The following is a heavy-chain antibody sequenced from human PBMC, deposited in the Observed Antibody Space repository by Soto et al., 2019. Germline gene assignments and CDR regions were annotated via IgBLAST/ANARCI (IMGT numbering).Heavy chain of an antibody. Sequence: ASVKVSCKASGYTFTSYAMHWVRQAPGQRLEWMGWINAGNGNTKYSQKFQGRVTITRDTSASTAYMELNSLRAEDTAVYYCARDNRKYYESSGYYPFYDWGQGTLVTVSS. CDR3: ARDNRKYYESSGYYPFYD. J-gene: IGHJ4*02. CDR2: INAGNGNT. CDR1: GYTFTSYA. V-gene: IGHV1-3*01. D-gene: IGHD3-22*01.